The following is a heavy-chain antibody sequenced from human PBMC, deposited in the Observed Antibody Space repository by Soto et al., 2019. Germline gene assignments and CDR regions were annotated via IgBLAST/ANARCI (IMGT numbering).Heavy chain of an antibody. CDR1: GYSFTNYW. CDR3: ARHRTGYCSGGSCLFGAFDI. J-gene: IGHJ3*02. D-gene: IGHD2-15*01. Sequence: GESLKISCKGSGYSFTNYWIDWVRQMPGKGLECMGIIYPDDSDTIYSPSFQGQVTISADKSISIAYLQWSSLKASDSAMYYCARHRTGYCSGGSCLFGAFDIWGQGTMVTVSS. CDR2: IYPDDSDT. V-gene: IGHV5-51*01.